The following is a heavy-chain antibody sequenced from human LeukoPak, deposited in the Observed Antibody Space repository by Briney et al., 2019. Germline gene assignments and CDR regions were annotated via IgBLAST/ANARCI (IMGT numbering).Heavy chain of an antibody. D-gene: IGHD3-22*01. J-gene: IGHJ5*02. Sequence: SEILSLTCAVYGGSFSGYYWSWIRQPPGKGLEWIGEINHSGSTNYNPSLKSRVTISVDTSKNQFSLKLSSVTAADTAVYYCARGHDDSSGYYYFDWFDPWGQGTLVTVSS. CDR3: ARGHDDSSGYYYFDWFDP. CDR1: GGSFSGYY. V-gene: IGHV4-34*01. CDR2: INHSGST.